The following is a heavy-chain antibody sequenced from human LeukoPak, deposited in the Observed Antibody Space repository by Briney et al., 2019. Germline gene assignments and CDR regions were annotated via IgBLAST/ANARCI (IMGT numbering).Heavy chain of an antibody. CDR3: AKDLISGGQLAPYYFDY. CDR2: IFHTGRT. V-gene: IGHV4-39*07. J-gene: IGHJ4*02. D-gene: IGHD6-6*01. CDR1: GGSISNINYY. Sequence: SETLSLTCTVSGGSISNINYYWGWIRQPPGKGLEWIGSIFHTGRTYYSPSLKSRVTISVDTSKNQFSLRLSSVTAADTAVYYCAKDLISGGQLAPYYFDYWGQGTLVTVSS.